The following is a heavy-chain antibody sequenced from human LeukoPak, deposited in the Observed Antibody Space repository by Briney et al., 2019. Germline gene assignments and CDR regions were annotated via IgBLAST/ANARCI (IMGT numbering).Heavy chain of an antibody. D-gene: IGHD3-22*01. V-gene: IGHV4-34*01. CDR3: ARTLYYYDSSGYYNDY. Sequence: SETLSLTCAVYGGSFSGYYWSWIRQPPGKGLEWIGEINHSGSTNYNPSVKSRVTISVDTSKNQFSLKLTSVTAADTAVYHCARTLYYYDSSGYYNDYWGQGTLVTVSS. CDR1: GGSFSGYY. J-gene: IGHJ4*02. CDR2: INHSGST.